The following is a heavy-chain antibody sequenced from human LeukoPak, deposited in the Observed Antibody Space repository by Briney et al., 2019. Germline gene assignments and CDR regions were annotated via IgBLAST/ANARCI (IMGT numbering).Heavy chain of an antibody. Sequence: GGSLRLSCVASGFTSSSYGMHWVRRAPGKGLEWVAFVRYDGSNKYCLDSVKGQFTISRDNSKNTLYLQMNSLRPEDTAAYYYAKEVDPAIGYYYYMDVWGKGTTVTVSS. D-gene: IGHD5-24*01. CDR2: VRYDGSNK. CDR3: AKEVDPAIGYYYYMDV. CDR1: GFTSSSYG. V-gene: IGHV3-30*02. J-gene: IGHJ6*03.